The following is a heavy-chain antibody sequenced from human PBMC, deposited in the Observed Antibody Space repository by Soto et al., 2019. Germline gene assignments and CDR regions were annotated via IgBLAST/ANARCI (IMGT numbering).Heavy chain of an antibody. J-gene: IGHJ4*02. D-gene: IGHD6-19*01. Sequence: EVQLLESGGGLVQPGGSLRLSCAASGITFSSYAMSWVRQAPGKGLEWVSAISGSGGSTYYADSVKGRFTISRDNSKNTLFVQMSSLRAEDTAVYYCAKVPFVVAGPFDYWGQGTLVTVSS. CDR1: GITFSSYA. CDR2: ISGSGGST. V-gene: IGHV3-23*01. CDR3: AKVPFVVAGPFDY.